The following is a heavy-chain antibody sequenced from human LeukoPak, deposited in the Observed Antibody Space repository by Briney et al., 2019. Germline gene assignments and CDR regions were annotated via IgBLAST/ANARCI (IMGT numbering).Heavy chain of an antibody. V-gene: IGHV3-7*01. CDR1: GFTFSSYW. CDR2: INLDGSEK. CDR3: AREGTRGLFDS. J-gene: IGHJ4*02. D-gene: IGHD1/OR15-1a*01. Sequence: PGGSLRLSCAASGFTFSSYWMSWVRQAPGKGLEWVADINLDGSEKYYVDSVKGRFTISRDNAKNSLNLHMNSLRAEDTAVYYCAREGTRGLFDSWGRGTLVTVSS.